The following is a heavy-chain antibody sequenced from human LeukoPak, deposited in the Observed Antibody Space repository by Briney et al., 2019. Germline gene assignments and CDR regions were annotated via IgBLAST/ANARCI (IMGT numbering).Heavy chain of an antibody. J-gene: IGHJ4*02. CDR2: ISGSGDAT. V-gene: IGHV3-23*01. D-gene: IGHD3-10*01. Sequence: GGSLRLSCAASGFTFCSFAMSWVRQAPGKGPEWVSGISGSGDATFYADSVKGRFTISRDNSKGTLSLQMNSLRAEDTAVYYCAKDRECYSRSCFFQSWGQGTLVTVSS. CDR1: GFTFCSFA. CDR3: AKDRECYSRSCFFQS.